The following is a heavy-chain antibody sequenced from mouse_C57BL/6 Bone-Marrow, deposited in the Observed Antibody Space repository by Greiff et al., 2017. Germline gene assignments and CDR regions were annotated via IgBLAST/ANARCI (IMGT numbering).Heavy chain of an antibody. Sequence: QVQLQQSGAELVKPGASVKISCKASGYAFSSYWMNWVKQRPGKGLAWIGQIYPGDGDTNYNGKFKGKATLTADKSSSTAYMQLSSLTAEDSAVYFCAKWGKLRGGFAYWGQGTLVTVSA. D-gene: IGHD3-2*02. CDR2: IYPGDGDT. CDR1: GYAFSSYW. CDR3: AKWGKLRGGFAY. J-gene: IGHJ3*01. V-gene: IGHV1-80*01.